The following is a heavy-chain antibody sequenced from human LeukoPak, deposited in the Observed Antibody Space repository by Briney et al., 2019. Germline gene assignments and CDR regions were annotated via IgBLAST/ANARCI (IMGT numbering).Heavy chain of an antibody. J-gene: IGHJ4*02. CDR3: ASTSGWYEPIDY. V-gene: IGHV3-33*01. Sequence: SCKASGGTFSSYGMHWVRQAPGKGLEWVAVIWYDGSNKYYADSVKGRFTISRDNSKNTLYLQMNSLRAEDTAVYYCASTSGWYEPIDYWGQGTLVTVSS. D-gene: IGHD6-19*01. CDR2: IWYDGSNK. CDR1: GGTFSSYG.